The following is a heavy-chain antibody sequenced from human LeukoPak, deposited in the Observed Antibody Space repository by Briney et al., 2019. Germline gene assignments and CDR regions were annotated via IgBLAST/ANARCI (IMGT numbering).Heavy chain of an antibody. CDR3: ARSIAAAGSFAWYFDL. V-gene: IGHV4-61*02. Sequence: SETLSLTCTVSGGSISSGSYYWSWIRQPAGKGLEWIGRIYTSGSTNYNPSLKSRVTISVDTSKNQFSLKLSSVTAADTAVYYCARSIAAAGSFAWYFDLWGRGTLVTASS. D-gene: IGHD6-13*01. CDR2: IYTSGST. CDR1: GGSISSGSYY. J-gene: IGHJ2*01.